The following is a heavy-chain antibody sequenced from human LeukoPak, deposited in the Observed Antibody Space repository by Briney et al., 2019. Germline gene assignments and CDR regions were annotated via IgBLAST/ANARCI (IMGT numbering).Heavy chain of an antibody. J-gene: IGHJ3*02. CDR1: GGTFSSYA. V-gene: IGHV1-69*05. CDR2: IIPIFGTA. Sequence: EASVKVSCKASGGTFSSYAISWVRQAPGQGLEWMGGIIPIFGTANYAQKFQGRVTITTDESTSTAYMELSSLRSEDTAVYYCASRSQSFFEDPTPDAFDIWGQGTMVTVSS. CDR3: ASRSQSFFEDPTPDAFDI.